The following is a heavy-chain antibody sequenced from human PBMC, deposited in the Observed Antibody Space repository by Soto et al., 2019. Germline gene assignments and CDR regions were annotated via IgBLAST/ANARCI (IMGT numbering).Heavy chain of an antibody. D-gene: IGHD6-13*01. CDR1: GFTFSSYA. J-gene: IGHJ4*02. CDR2: ISGSGSST. CDR3: AKDSIAEAGTVRSYFDY. V-gene: IGHV3-23*01. Sequence: GGSLRLSCAASGFTFSSYAMSWVRQAPGKGLEWVSAISGSGSSTYYADSVKGRFTISRYNTKNTLYLKMNSLRAEDTAVDDCAKDSIAEAGTVRSYFDYWGQGTLVTVSS.